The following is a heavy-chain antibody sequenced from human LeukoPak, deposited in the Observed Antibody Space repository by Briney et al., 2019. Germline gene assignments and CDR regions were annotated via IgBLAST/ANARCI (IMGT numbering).Heavy chain of an antibody. CDR2: LSSRHLHT. J-gene: IGHJ5*01. CDR1: GFTFSNFA. CDR3: TNDPNGDYVGAFDS. Sequence: GGSLRLSCAASGFTFSNFAMTWVRQAPGKGLEWVSSLSSRHLHTYYSDSVKGRFTISRDNSEHTLYVQVNALRGDDTRIYYRTNDPNGDYVGAFDSWGQGILVTVSS. V-gene: IGHV3-23*01. D-gene: IGHD4-17*01.